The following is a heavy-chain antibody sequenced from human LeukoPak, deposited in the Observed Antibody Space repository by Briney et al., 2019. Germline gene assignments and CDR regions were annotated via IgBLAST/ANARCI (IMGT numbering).Heavy chain of an antibody. J-gene: IGHJ3*02. Sequence: ASVKVSCKASGYTFTSYGISWVRQAPGQGLGWMGWISAYNGNTNYAQKLQGRVTMTTDTSTSTAYMELRSLRSDGTAVYYCASPSIAAAGDAFDIWGQGTMVTVSS. CDR2: ISAYNGNT. CDR3: ASPSIAAAGDAFDI. V-gene: IGHV1-18*01. D-gene: IGHD6-13*01. CDR1: GYTFTSYG.